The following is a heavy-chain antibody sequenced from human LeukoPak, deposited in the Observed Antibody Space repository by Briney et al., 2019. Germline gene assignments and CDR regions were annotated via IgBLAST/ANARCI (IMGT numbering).Heavy chain of an antibody. J-gene: IGHJ5*02. Sequence: GASVKVSRKASGYTFTSYGISWLRQAPGQGLEWMGWISAYNGNTNYAQKLQGRVTMTTDTSTSTAYMDLRSLRSDDTAVYYCARGRLSTGTMFDPWGQGTLVTVSS. CDR3: ARGRLSTGTMFDP. V-gene: IGHV1-18*01. D-gene: IGHD1-7*01. CDR1: GYTFTSYG. CDR2: ISAYNGNT.